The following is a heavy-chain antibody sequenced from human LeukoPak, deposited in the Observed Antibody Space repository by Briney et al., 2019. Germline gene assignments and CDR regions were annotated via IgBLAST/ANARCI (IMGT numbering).Heavy chain of an antibody. D-gene: IGHD1-26*01. V-gene: IGHV3-21*01. CDR2: ISSSSGYI. CDR3: ARDRSGSRAGDY. Sequence: PGGSLRLSCAASGFTFSSYSMNWVRQAPGKGLEWVSSISSSSGYIYYADSVKGRFTISRDNAKNSLYLQMNSLRAEDTAVYYCARDRSGSRAGDYWGQGTLVTVSS. J-gene: IGHJ4*02. CDR1: GFTFSSYS.